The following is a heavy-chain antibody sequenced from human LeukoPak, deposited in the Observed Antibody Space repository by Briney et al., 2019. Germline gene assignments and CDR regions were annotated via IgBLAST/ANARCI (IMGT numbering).Heavy chain of an antibody. J-gene: IGHJ1*01. D-gene: IGHD2-2*01. CDR2: ISAYNGHT. V-gene: IGHV1-18*01. CDR3: ARDRARSAMAREFQH. Sequence: ASVKVCCKASGYSFTSYGFSWVRQAPGQGLEWMGWISAYNGHTEYAQKFQGRVTMTTDTSTSTAYMELRSLRSDDTAVYFCARDRARSAMAREFQHWGQGTQVTVSS. CDR1: GYSFTSYG.